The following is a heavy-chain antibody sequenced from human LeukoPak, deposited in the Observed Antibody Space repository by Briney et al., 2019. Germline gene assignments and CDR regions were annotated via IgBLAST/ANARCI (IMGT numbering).Heavy chain of an antibody. V-gene: IGHV3-30*02. CDR3: AKVVHTSSWSSTGH. CDR2: IRYDGSNK. CDR1: GFTFSNFG. Sequence: GGSLRISCAASGFTFSNFGMHWVRQAPGKGLEWVAFIRYDGSNKHQADSVKGRFTISRDNSTNTLYLQMNSLRPGDTAVYYCAKVVHTSSWSSTGHWGQGTLVTVS. J-gene: IGHJ4*02. D-gene: IGHD6-13*01.